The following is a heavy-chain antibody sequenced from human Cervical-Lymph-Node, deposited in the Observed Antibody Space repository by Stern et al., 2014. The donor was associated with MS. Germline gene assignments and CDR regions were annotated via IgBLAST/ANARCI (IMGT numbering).Heavy chain of an antibody. J-gene: IGHJ1*01. D-gene: IGHD4-23*01. CDR1: GFTFSSSG. Sequence: VQLVESGGGVVQPGRSLRLSCAVSGFTFSSSGMHWVRPDPGKGLEWLAIIWYDGSNRYYADSVKGRFTISRDNSKNTLYLQMNSLRAEDTAVYYCAREGGNTAEYFQHWGQGTLVTVSS. V-gene: IGHV3-33*01. CDR3: AREGGNTAEYFQH. CDR2: IWYDGSNR.